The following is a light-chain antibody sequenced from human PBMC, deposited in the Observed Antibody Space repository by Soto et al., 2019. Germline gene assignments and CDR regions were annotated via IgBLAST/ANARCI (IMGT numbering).Light chain of an antibody. CDR3: QQRSNWPL. CDR2: DAS. Sequence: EVVLTQSPATLSLSRGERATLSCRASQSVSSYLAWYQQKPGQAPRLLIYDASNRATGIPARFSGSGSGTDFTLTISSLEPEDFAVYYCQQRSNWPLFGPGTKVDIK. J-gene: IGKJ3*01. V-gene: IGKV3-11*01. CDR1: QSVSSY.